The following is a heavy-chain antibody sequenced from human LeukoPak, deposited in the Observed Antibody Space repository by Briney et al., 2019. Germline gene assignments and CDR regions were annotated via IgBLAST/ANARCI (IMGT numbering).Heavy chain of an antibody. CDR1: GFIFSNYG. V-gene: IGHV3-30*02. J-gene: IGHJ3*02. CDR2: IGHGGSNE. Sequence: PGGSLRLSCAASGFIFSNYGIHWVRQAPGKGLEWVAFIGHGGSNEYYADSVKGRFTISRDNSKNSLYLRMTSLRIEDTAVYYCAKSRAPTAAPDAFHIWGQGTMVTVSS. D-gene: IGHD1-14*01. CDR3: AKSRAPTAAPDAFHI.